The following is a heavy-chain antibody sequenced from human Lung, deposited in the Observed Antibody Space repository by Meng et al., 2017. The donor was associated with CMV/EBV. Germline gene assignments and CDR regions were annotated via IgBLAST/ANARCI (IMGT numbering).Heavy chain of an antibody. Sequence: GEXXKISCAASGFTVSSNYMSWVRQAPGKGLEWVSVIYSGGSTYYADSVKGRFTISRDSSKNTLYLQMNSLRAEDTAVYYCARETKYYSFWSGYEDYYYYGMDVXGQGXTVTVSS. J-gene: IGHJ6*02. CDR1: GFTVSSNY. V-gene: IGHV3-66*02. CDR2: IYSGGST. D-gene: IGHD3-3*01. CDR3: ARETKYYSFWSGYEDYYYYGMDV.